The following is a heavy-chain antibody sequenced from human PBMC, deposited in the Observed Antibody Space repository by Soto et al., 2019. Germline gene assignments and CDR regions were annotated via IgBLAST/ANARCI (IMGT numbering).Heavy chain of an antibody. CDR3: ATEMGATQGPFDN. D-gene: IGHD1-26*01. CDR1: GFTFSGYT. Sequence: GGSLRLSCAASGFTFSGYTIHWVRQAPGKGLEWLALIWFDGSNKYYADSVKGRFTISRDNAKNTVYLQMNSLRVEDTAVYYCATEMGATQGPFDNWGQGNLV. J-gene: IGHJ4*02. V-gene: IGHV3-33*01. CDR2: IWFDGSNK.